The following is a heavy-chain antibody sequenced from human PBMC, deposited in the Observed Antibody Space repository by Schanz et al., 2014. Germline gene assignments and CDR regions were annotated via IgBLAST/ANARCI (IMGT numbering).Heavy chain of an antibody. Sequence: VQLVESGGGVVQPGTSLRLSCAASGFTFSSYWMHWVRQAPGKGLVWVSRINSDGSTTIYADSVKGRFTISRDNAKNTLYLQMNSLRAEDTAVYYCVRDTDYHFDYWGQGTLVTVSS. D-gene: IGHD4-17*01. J-gene: IGHJ4*02. CDR2: INSDGSTT. CDR3: VRDTDYHFDY. CDR1: GFTFSSYW. V-gene: IGHV3-74*01.